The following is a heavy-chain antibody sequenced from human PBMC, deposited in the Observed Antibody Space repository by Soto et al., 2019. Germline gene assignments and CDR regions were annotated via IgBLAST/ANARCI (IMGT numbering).Heavy chain of an antibody. V-gene: IGHV3-33*01. CDR2: IWYDGTKK. CDR1: GFIFNFYG. J-gene: IGHJ4*02. Sequence: QVQLVESGGGVVQPGRSLRLSCEASGFIFNFYGMHWVRQAPGKGLEGVAVIWYDGTKKFYTDSVKGRFTISRDNSKNTVFLQMNSLRAEDTAVYYCARDRAGVGYSSSLAYWGQGTLVTVSS. D-gene: IGHD6-13*01. CDR3: ARDRAGVGYSSSLAY.